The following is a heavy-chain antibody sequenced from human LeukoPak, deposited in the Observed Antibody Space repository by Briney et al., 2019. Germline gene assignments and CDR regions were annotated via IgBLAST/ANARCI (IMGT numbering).Heavy chain of an antibody. CDR2: IKTTSGGGTT. CDR3: CTDPLDALDI. CDR1: GFTFSIAW. Sequence: GGSLRLSCAASGFTFSIAWMNWVRQAPGKGLEWVGHIKTTSGGGTTDYGAPVQGRFTVSRDDSKNTLYLQMNSLKTEDTAVYYCCTDPLDALDIWGQGTMVTVSP. J-gene: IGHJ3*02. V-gene: IGHV3-15*01.